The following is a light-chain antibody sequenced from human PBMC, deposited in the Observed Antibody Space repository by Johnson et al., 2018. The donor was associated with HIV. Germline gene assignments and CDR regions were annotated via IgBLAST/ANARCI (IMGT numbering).Light chain of an antibody. J-gene: IGLJ1*01. CDR3: GSWDSSLSAGPYV. V-gene: IGLV1-51*02. CDR1: SSNIGNNY. Sequence: QSVLTQPPSVSAAPGQKVTISCSGSSSNIGNNYVSWYQQLPGTAPKLLIYETNKRPSGIPDRFSGSKSGTSATLGITGLQTGDEADYYCGSWDSSLSAGPYVFGTGTKVTVL. CDR2: ETN.